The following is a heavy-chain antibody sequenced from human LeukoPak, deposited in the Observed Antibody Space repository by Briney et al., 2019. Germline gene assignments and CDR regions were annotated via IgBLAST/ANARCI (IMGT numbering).Heavy chain of an antibody. CDR2: ISSNGGST. D-gene: IGHD5-18*01. J-gene: IGHJ4*02. CDR3: ARARGYSYGYYFDY. Sequence: GGSLRLSCAASGFTFSSYAMHWVRQAPGKGLEYVSAISSNGGSTYYADSVKGRFTISRDNSKNTLYLQMGSLRPEDMAVYYCARARGYSYGYYFDYWGQGTLVTVSS. V-gene: IGHV3-64*02. CDR1: GFTFSSYA.